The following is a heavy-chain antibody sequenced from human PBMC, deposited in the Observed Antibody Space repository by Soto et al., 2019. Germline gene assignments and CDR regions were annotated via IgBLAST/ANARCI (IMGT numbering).Heavy chain of an antibody. CDR1: GFTLGDYA. CDR3: TRAPPLRFLEWLLSFDY. J-gene: IGHJ4*02. CDR2: IRSKAYGGTT. Sequence: GGSLRLSCTASGFTLGDYAMSWFRQAPGKGLEWVGFIRSKAYGGTTEYAASVKGRFTISRDDSKSIAYLQMNSLKTEDTAVYYCTRAPPLRFLEWLLSFDYWGQGTLVTVSS. V-gene: IGHV3-49*03. D-gene: IGHD3-3*01.